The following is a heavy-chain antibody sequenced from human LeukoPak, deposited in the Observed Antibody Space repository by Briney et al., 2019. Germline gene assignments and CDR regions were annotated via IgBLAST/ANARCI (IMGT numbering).Heavy chain of an antibody. Sequence: PSETLSLTCTVSGDSIRSTSYYWGWLRQPPGKGLEWIGSIYYSGNTYYNPSLMSRVTISVDTSKNPFSLKLSSVTAVDTAVYYCARRKYYYDSSGYYYSSYYFDYWGQGTLVTVSS. V-gene: IGHV4-39*07. D-gene: IGHD3-22*01. CDR3: ARRKYYYDSSGYYYSSYYFDY. J-gene: IGHJ4*02. CDR1: GDSIRSTSYY. CDR2: IYYSGNT.